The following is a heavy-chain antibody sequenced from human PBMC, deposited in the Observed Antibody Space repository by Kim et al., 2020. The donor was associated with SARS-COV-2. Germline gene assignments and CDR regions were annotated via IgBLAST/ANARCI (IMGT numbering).Heavy chain of an antibody. D-gene: IGHD3-10*01. CDR1: GFTFSSYG. Sequence: GGSLRLSCAASGFTFSSYGMHWVRQAPGKGLEWVAVISYDGSNKYYADSVKGRFTISRDNSKNTLYLQMNSLRAEDTAVYYCAKAYGSGSFSFDYWGQGTLVTVSS. V-gene: IGHV3-30*18. J-gene: IGHJ4*02. CDR2: ISYDGSNK. CDR3: AKAYGSGSFSFDY.